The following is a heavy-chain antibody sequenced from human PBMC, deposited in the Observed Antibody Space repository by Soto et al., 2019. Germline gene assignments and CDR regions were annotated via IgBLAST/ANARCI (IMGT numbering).Heavy chain of an antibody. V-gene: IGHV1-18*01. CDR3: ARGRYGDY. CDR2: ISAHNGNT. J-gene: IGHJ4*02. D-gene: IGHD1-1*01. Sequence: QVHLVQSGAEVKKPGASVKVSCKGSGYAFTTYGITWVRQAPGQGLEWMGWISAHNGNTNYAQKLQGRVTVTRDTSTSTAYMELRHLRSDDTAVYYCARGRYGDYWGQGALLPISS. CDR1: GYAFTTYG.